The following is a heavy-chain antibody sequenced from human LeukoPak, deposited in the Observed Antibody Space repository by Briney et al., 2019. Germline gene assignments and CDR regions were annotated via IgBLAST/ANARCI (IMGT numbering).Heavy chain of an antibody. CDR2: INHSGST. CDR3: ARGGRITGATPIFDY. V-gene: IGHV4-34*01. CDR1: GGSFSAYY. Sequence: TSETLSLTCAVYGGSFSAYYWSCIRQPPGKGLEWIGEINHSGSTNSNPSLKSRVTISVDTSKNQFSLKLTSVTAADTAVYYCARGGRITGATPIFDYWGQGALVTVSS. J-gene: IGHJ4*02. D-gene: IGHD1-7*01.